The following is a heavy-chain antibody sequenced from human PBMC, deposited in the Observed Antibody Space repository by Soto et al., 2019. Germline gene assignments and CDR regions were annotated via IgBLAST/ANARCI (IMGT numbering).Heavy chain of an antibody. D-gene: IGHD2-15*01. V-gene: IGHV1-46*01. J-gene: IGHJ4*02. CDR1: GYTFTSYL. CDR2: INPSGIRA. Sequence: QVQLVQSGAEVKKPGASVKVSCKASGYTFTSYLLHWVRQAPGQGLEWMGLINPSGIRANYPQKFQGRVTMTRDTSASTVYMELSSLRSEDTAVYYCARSDIVVVEAASPVYFDYWGQGTLVTVSS. CDR3: ARSDIVVVEAASPVYFDY.